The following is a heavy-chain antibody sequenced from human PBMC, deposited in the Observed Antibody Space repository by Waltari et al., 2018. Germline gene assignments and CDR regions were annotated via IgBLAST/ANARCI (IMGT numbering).Heavy chain of an antibody. V-gene: IGHV3-7*01. D-gene: IGHD3-3*01. J-gene: IGHJ3*02. Sequence: EVQLVESGGGLVQPGGSLRLSCAASGFTFSSYWMSWVRQAPGKGLEWVANIKQDGSEKYYVDSVKGRFTISRDNAKNSLYLQMNSLRAEDTAVYYCARAPAWSGYSYFDIWGQGTMVTVSS. CDR1: GFTFSSYW. CDR2: IKQDGSEK. CDR3: ARAPAWSGYSYFDI.